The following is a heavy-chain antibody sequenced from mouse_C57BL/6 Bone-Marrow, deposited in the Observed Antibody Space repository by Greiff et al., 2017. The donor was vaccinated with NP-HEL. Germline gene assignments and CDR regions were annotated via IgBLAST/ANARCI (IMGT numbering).Heavy chain of an antibody. CDR1: GYTFTSYW. V-gene: IGHV1-53*01. CDR3: ARRYSNYSAWFAY. J-gene: IGHJ3*01. CDR2: INPSNGGT. Sequence: QVHVKQSGTELVKPGASVKLSCKASGYTFTSYWMHWVKQRPGQGLEWIGNINPSNGGTNYNEKFKSKATLTVDKSSSTAYMQLSSLTSEDSAVYYCARRYSNYSAWFAYWGQGTLVTVSA. D-gene: IGHD2-5*01.